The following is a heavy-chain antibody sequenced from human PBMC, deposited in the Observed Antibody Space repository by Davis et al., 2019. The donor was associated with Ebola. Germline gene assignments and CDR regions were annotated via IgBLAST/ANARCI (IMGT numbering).Heavy chain of an antibody. V-gene: IGHV3-30-3*01. J-gene: IGHJ6*02. CDR1: GFTFSSYA. CDR2: ISYDGSNK. Sequence: PGGSLRLSCAASGFTFSSYAMHWVRQAPGKGLEWVAVISYDGSNKYYADSVKGRFTISRDNSKNTLYLQMNSLRAEDTAVYYCARDKGGKMILEWLDVWGQGTTVTVSS. CDR3: ARDKGGKMILEWLDV. D-gene: IGHD3-3*01.